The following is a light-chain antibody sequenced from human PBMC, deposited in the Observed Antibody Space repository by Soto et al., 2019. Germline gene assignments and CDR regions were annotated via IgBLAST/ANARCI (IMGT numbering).Light chain of an antibody. CDR3: HHYGSSPRT. CDR2: DVS. Sequence: EVVLTQSPATLSLSPGEGATLSCRASESVGSPNLAWYQQKPGQAPRLLFYDVSRRATGVPDRFSGSGSGADFTLTISRLEPEDFAVYYCHHYGSSPRTFGPGTKVDIK. J-gene: IGKJ3*01. CDR1: ESVGSPN. V-gene: IGKV3-20*01.